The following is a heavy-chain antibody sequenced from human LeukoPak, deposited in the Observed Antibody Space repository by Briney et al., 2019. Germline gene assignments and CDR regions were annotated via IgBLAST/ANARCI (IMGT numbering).Heavy chain of an antibody. CDR2: IFYSGTT. Sequence: LETLSLTCAVYGGSFSGYYWSWIRQPPGKGLEWIGFIFYSGTTNYNPSLKSRVTISVETSKNQFSLKLSSVTAADTAVYYCARGRRGRAFDIWGQGTMVTVSS. V-gene: IGHV4-59*01. J-gene: IGHJ3*02. CDR3: ARGRRGRAFDI. CDR1: GGSFSGYY.